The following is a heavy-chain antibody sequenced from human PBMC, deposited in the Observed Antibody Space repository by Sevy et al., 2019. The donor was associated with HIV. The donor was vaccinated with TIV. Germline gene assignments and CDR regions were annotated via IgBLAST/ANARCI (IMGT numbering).Heavy chain of an antibody. D-gene: IGHD3-10*01. CDR2: IYRGGST. Sequence: GGSLRLSCAASGFTVSSNYMSWVRQAPGKGLEWVSVIYRGGSTYYADSVKGRFTISRHNSKNTLYLQMNSLRAEDTAVYYCARAITMVRGVYPYDAFDIWVQGTMVTVSS. V-gene: IGHV3-53*04. J-gene: IGHJ3*02. CDR1: GFTVSSNY. CDR3: ARAITMVRGVYPYDAFDI.